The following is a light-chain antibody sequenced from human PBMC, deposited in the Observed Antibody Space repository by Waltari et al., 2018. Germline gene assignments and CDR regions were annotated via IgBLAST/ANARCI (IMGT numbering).Light chain of an antibody. V-gene: IGLV2-14*03. J-gene: IGLJ2*01. CDR3: SSYTSSSTRVV. Sequence: QSALTQPASVSGSPGQSITISCTGTSSDVGGYNYVSWYQQHPGKAPKLIIYDFSDRPSGVSNRFSGSKSGNTASLTISGLQAEDETDYYCSSYTSSSTRVVFGGGTKLTVL. CDR2: DFS. CDR1: SSDVGGYNY.